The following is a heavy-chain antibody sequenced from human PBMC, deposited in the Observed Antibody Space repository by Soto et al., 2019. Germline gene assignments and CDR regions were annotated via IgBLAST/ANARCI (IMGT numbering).Heavy chain of an antibody. CDR2: IYYSGST. V-gene: IGHV4-30-4*01. CDR1: GGSISSGDYY. D-gene: IGHD6-6*01. J-gene: IGHJ5*02. Sequence: QVQLQESGPGLVKPSQTLSLTCTVSGGSISSGDYYWSWIRQPPGKGLEWIGYIYYSGSTYYSPSLKSRVTISVDPPKNQFSLKLSSVTAADTAVYYCARERPDGARLDPWGQGTLVTVSS. CDR3: ARERPDGARLDP.